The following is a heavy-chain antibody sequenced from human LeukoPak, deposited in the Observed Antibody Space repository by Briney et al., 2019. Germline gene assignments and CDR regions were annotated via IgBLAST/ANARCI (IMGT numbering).Heavy chain of an antibody. V-gene: IGHV4-38-2*02. Sequence: SETLSLTCTVSGYSISSGYYWGWIRQPPGKGLEWIGSIYHSGSTYYNPSLKSRVTISVDTSKNQFSLKLSSVTAADTAVYYCARDTGWLQSGYYFDYWGQGTLVTVSS. D-gene: IGHD5-24*01. J-gene: IGHJ4*02. CDR2: IYHSGST. CDR3: ARDTGWLQSGYYFDY. CDR1: GYSISSGYY.